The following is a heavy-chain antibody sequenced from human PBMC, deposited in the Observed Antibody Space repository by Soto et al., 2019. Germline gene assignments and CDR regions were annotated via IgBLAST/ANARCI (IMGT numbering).Heavy chain of an antibody. Sequence: GGSLRLSCAASGFTFSSYAMNWVRQAPGKGLEWVSAISGSGGSTYYADSVKGRFTISRDNSKNTLYLQMNSLRAEDTAVYYCAKVIPGYSSSDRDGTDYWGQGTLVTVSS. CDR1: GFTFSSYA. V-gene: IGHV3-23*01. CDR2: ISGSGGST. J-gene: IGHJ4*02. D-gene: IGHD6-13*01. CDR3: AKVIPGYSSSDRDGTDY.